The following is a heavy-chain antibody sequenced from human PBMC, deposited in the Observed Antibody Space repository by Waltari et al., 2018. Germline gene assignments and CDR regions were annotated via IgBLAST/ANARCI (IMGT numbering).Heavy chain of an antibody. Sequence: QVHLVESGGGVVQPGGSLRLSCAASGFSFSAYAMYWVRQAPGKGRGWGAHIQPDGGDKLYGDSVKGRFSISRDDSRNTLFLQMNSLRDEDTAVYYCAKDLKGAWTIDYWGQGTLVTVSS. CDR1: GFSFSAYA. V-gene: IGHV3-30*02. D-gene: IGHD1-26*01. CDR3: AKDLKGAWTIDY. J-gene: IGHJ4*02. CDR2: IQPDGGDK.